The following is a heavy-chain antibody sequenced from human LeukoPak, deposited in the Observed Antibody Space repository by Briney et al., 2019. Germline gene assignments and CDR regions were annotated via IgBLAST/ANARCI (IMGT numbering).Heavy chain of an antibody. D-gene: IGHD4-17*01. Sequence: PGGSLRLSCAASGFTFSSYGMSWVRQAPGKGLEWVSAISGSGGSTYYADSVKGRFTISRDNSKNTLYLQMNSLRAEDTAVYYCARLKATVSIHAYFDSWGQGTLVTVSS. V-gene: IGHV3-23*01. CDR3: ARLKATVSIHAYFDS. J-gene: IGHJ4*02. CDR2: ISGSGGST. CDR1: GFTFSSYG.